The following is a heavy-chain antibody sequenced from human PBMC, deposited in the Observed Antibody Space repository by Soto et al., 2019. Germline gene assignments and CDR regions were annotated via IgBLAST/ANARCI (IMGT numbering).Heavy chain of an antibody. CDR1: GGSFSGYY. CDR2: INHSGST. Sequence: SETLSLTCAVYGGSFSGYYWSWIRQPPGKGLEWIGEINHSGSTNYNPSLKSRVTISVDTSKNQFSLKLSSVTAADTAVYYCARVVTIFGSYYYGMDVWGQGTTVTVSS. J-gene: IGHJ6*02. CDR3: ARVVTIFGSYYYGMDV. D-gene: IGHD3-3*01. V-gene: IGHV4-34*01.